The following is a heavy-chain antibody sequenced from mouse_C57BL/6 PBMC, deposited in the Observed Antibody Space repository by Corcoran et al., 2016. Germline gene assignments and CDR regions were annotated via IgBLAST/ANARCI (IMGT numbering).Heavy chain of an antibody. V-gene: IGHV14-1*01. J-gene: IGHJ1*03. CDR2: IDPEDGDT. Sequence: EVQLQQSGAELVRPGASVKLSCTASGFNIKDYYLHWVKQRPEQGLEWIGRIDPEDGDTDYAPKLQGKATMTADTSSTTAYLQLSSLTYEATAVYYCTRITTVVECDWDFDVWGTGTTVTVSA. CDR1: GFNIKDYY. D-gene: IGHD1-1*01. CDR3: TRITTVVECDWDFDV.